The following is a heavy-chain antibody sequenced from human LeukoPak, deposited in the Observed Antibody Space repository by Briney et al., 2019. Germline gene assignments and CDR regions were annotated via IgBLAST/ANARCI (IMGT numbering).Heavy chain of an antibody. J-gene: IGHJ3*02. CDR2: ISGSGDDT. Sequence: QAGGTLRLSCAASGFTFSTHGMSWVRQAPGKGLEWVSGISGSGDDTYYADSVKGRFTISRDNSKNTLYLQMNSLRAEDTAVYCCARDLTLDGSNDAFDIWGQGTMVTVSS. CDR1: GFTFSTHG. V-gene: IGHV3-23*01. D-gene: IGHD3-9*01. CDR3: ARDLTLDGSNDAFDI.